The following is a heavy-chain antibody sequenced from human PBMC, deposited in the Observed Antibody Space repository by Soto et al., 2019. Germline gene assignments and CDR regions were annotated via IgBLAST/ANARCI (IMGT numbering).Heavy chain of an antibody. J-gene: IGHJ6*02. Sequence: GGRLGGYWGGSGFPLSSYAMHWVRPAPGKGLEYVSVITSNGGNTDYASSVKGRFTISRDNSKNTLYLQMGSLRAEDMAVYYCARRIPFGYGMDVWGQGTTVTVSS. V-gene: IGHV3-64*01. CDR1: GFPLSSYA. D-gene: IGHD2-21*01. CDR3: ARRIPFGYGMDV. CDR2: ITSNGGNT.